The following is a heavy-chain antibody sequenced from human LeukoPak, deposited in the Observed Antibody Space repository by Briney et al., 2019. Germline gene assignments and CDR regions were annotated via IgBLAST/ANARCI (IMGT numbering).Heavy chain of an antibody. Sequence: SETLSLTCTVSGGSFNNYYWGCLRQPAGKGLEWIGRIFTSGSTDYNPSLQSRVTMSVGTSKNQFSLRLSSMTAADTAVYYCGRESKDYDGDGFYYDSWGQGTLVTVSS. CDR1: GGSFNNYY. J-gene: IGHJ5*01. D-gene: IGHD3-22*01. CDR2: IFTSGST. V-gene: IGHV4-4*07. CDR3: GRESKDYDGDGFYYDS.